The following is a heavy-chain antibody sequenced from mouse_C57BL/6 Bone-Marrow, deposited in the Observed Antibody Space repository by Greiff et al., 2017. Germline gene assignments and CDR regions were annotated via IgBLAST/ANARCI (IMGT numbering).Heavy chain of an antibody. Sequence: QVQLQQPGAELVKPGASVKLSCTASGYTFTSYWMQWVKHRPGQGLEWIGEIDPSDSYTNYNQKFKGKATFTVDTSSSTAYMQLSSLTSEDSAVYYCARPYDLLPFAYCGQGTLGTVSA. CDR1: GYTFTSYW. CDR2: IDPSDSYT. CDR3: ARPYDLLPFAY. J-gene: IGHJ3*01. V-gene: IGHV1-50*01. D-gene: IGHD2-1*01.